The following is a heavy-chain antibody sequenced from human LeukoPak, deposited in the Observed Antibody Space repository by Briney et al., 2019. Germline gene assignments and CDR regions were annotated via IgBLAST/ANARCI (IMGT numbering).Heavy chain of an antibody. D-gene: IGHD4-23*01. V-gene: IGHV3-30-3*01. CDR2: ISYDGSNK. CDR3: AKEYGVNSPFAFDI. CDR1: GFTFSSYA. J-gene: IGHJ3*02. Sequence: AGGSLRLSCAASGFTFSSYAMHWVRQAPGKGLEWVAVISYDGSNKYSADSVKGRFSVSRDNSKNTLYLQMNSLRAEDTAVYYCAKEYGVNSPFAFDIWGQGTMVTVSS.